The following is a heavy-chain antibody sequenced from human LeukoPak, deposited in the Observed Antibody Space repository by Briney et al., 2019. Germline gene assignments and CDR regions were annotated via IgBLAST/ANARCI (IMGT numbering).Heavy chain of an antibody. Sequence: SSVKVSCKASGGTFSSYAISWVRQAPGQGLEWMGRIIPIFGTANYAQKFQGRVTITTDESTSTAYMELSSLRSEDTAVYYCARTVRCTNGVCPSYYYYMDVWGKGTTVTVSS. CDR2: IIPIFGTA. J-gene: IGHJ6*03. D-gene: IGHD2-8*01. V-gene: IGHV1-69*05. CDR1: GGTFSSYA. CDR3: ARTVRCTNGVCPSYYYYMDV.